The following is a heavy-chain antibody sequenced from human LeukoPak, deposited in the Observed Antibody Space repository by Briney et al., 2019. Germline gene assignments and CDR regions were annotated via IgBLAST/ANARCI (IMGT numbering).Heavy chain of an antibody. D-gene: IGHD3-3*01. V-gene: IGHV3-74*03. Sequence: PGGSLRLSCAASGFTFDDYGMSWVRQAPGKGLVWVSRIKSDGSSTMYADSVKGRFTISRDNAKNTLYLQMNSLRAEDTAVYFRTRSEFWSGYYQDAFDMWGQGTMVTVSS. CDR3: TRSEFWSGYYQDAFDM. CDR1: GFTFDDYG. CDR2: IKSDGSST. J-gene: IGHJ3*02.